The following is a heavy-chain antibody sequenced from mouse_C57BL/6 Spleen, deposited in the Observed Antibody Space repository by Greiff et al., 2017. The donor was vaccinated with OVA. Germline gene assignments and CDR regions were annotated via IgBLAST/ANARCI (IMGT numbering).Heavy chain of an antibody. J-gene: IGHJ2*01. V-gene: IGHV1-81*01. D-gene: IGHD2-3*01. Sequence: QVQLKESGAELARPGASVKLSCKASGYPFTSYGISWVKQRTGQGLEWIGEIYPRSGNTYYNEKFKGKATLTADKSSSTAYMELRSLTSEDSAVYFCARAYDGYYGYWGQGTTLTVSS. CDR3: ARAYDGYYGY. CDR2: IYPRSGNT. CDR1: GYPFTSYG.